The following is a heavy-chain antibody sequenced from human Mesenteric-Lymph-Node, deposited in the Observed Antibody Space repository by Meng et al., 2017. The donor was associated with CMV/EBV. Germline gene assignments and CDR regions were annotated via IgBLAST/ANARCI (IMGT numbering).Heavy chain of an antibody. V-gene: IGHV1-18*01. Sequence: ASVKVSCKASGYTFTSYGISWVRQAPGQGLEWMGWISAYNGNTNYAQKLLGRVTMTTDTSTSTAYMELRSLRSDDTAVYYCARAGPGYGSGSYYRGAWFDPWGQGTLVTVSS. D-gene: IGHD3-10*01. CDR2: ISAYNGNT. J-gene: IGHJ5*02. CDR3: ARAGPGYGSGSYYRGAWFDP. CDR1: GYTFTSYG.